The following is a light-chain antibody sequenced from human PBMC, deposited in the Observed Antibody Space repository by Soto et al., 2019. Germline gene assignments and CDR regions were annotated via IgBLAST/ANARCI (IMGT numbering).Light chain of an antibody. Sequence: QSVLTQPPSASGTPGQRGTISCSGSSSNIGSNYVYWYQQLPGTASKLLIYRNNQRPSGVPDRFSGSKSGTSASLAISGLRSEDEADYYCAAWDDSLSGHVVFGGGTKLTVL. J-gene: IGLJ2*01. CDR3: AAWDDSLSGHVV. CDR2: RNN. V-gene: IGLV1-47*01. CDR1: SSNIGSNY.